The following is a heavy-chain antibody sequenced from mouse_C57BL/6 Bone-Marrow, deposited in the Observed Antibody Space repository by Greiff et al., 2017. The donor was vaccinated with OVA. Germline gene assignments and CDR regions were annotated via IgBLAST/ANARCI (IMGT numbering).Heavy chain of an antibody. V-gene: IGHV1-47*01. CDR1: GYTFTTYP. CDR3: AVYYYGSSPYAMDY. J-gene: IGHJ4*01. CDR2: FHPYNDDT. Sequence: VQLQQSGAELARPGASVKMSCKASGYTFTTYPIEWMKQNHGKSLEWIGNFHPYNDDTKYNEKFKGKATLTVEKSSSTVYLELSRLTSDDSAVYYCAVYYYGSSPYAMDYWGQGTSVTVSS. D-gene: IGHD1-1*01.